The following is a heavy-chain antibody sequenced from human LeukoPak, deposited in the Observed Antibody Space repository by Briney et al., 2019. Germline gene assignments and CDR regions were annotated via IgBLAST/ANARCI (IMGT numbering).Heavy chain of an antibody. CDR1: GFTISNYS. CDR3: ANEGGGAFDF. CDR2: ISSSSSYI. Sequence: GGSLRRSCAASGFTISNYSMNWVRQAPGKGLEWVSSISSSSSYIYYTDSVKGRFTISRDNAKNSLYLQMNSLRGEDTAVYYCANEGGGAFDFWGQGTMVTVSS. J-gene: IGHJ3*01. V-gene: IGHV3-21*01. D-gene: IGHD3-16*01.